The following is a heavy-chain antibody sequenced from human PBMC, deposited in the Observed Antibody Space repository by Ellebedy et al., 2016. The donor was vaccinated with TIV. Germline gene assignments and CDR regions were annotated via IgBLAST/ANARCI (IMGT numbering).Heavy chain of an antibody. CDR3: ARAPFRGYDYPNFDY. CDR1: GGSIGSYY. V-gene: IGHV4-59*08. CDR2: IYYSGST. J-gene: IGHJ4*02. Sequence: MPSETLSLTCTVSGGSIGSYYWSWIRQPPGKGLEWIGYIYYSGSTNYNPSLKSRVTISVDTSKNQFSLKLSSVTAADTAVYYCARAPFRGYDYPNFDYWGQGTLVTVSS. D-gene: IGHD5-12*01.